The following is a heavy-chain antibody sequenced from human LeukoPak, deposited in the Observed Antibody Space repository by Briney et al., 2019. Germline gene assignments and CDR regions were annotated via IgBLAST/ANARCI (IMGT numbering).Heavy chain of an antibody. J-gene: IGHJ4*02. Sequence: PSETLSLTCTVSGGSISTSSYYWGWVRQPPGKGLEWIGTIYSGGTTYYNPSLKSRVTMSVDTSKNQFSLQLRSVTAADTAVYYCARLVVFDSIGYPFDYWGQGALVTVSS. D-gene: IGHD3-22*01. CDR1: GGSISTSSYY. CDR2: IYSGGTT. V-gene: IGHV4-39*01. CDR3: ARLVVFDSIGYPFDY.